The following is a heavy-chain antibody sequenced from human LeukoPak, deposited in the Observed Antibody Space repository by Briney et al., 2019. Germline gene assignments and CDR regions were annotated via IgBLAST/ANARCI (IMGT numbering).Heavy chain of an antibody. J-gene: IGHJ6*02. V-gene: IGHV1-18*01. CDR3: ARDGSVGGDYYSGMDV. Sequence: ASVKVSCKASGYTFTSHGISWVRQAPGQGLEWMGWISGYNGNTNYAQKLQGRVTVTTDTSTSTAYMELRSLRSDDTAVYYCARDGSVGGDYYSGMDVWGQGTTVTVSS. CDR2: ISGYNGNT. CDR1: GYTFTSHG. D-gene: IGHD6-19*01.